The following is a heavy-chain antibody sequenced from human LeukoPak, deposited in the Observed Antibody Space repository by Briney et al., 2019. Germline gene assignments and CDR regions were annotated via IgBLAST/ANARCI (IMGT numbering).Heavy chain of an antibody. V-gene: IGHV1-24*01. D-gene: IGHD3-10*01. CDR1: GYPLTELS. CDR2: FDPEDGET. J-gene: IGHJ4*02. CDR3: ASATRSESGGFDY. Sequence: ASVKVSCKVSGYPLTELSIHWVRQAPGQGLEWMGGFDPEDGETVSAQKFQGRVTMTEDTSTDTAYMELSILRSDDTAVYYCASATRSESGGFDYWGQGTLVTVSS.